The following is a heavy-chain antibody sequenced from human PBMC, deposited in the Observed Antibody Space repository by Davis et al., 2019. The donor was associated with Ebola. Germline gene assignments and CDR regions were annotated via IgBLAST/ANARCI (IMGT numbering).Heavy chain of an antibody. J-gene: IGHJ4*02. Sequence: GSLRLSCAASGFTFSGSAMHWIRQPPGKGLEWIGEINHSGSTNYNPSLKSRVTISVDTSKNQFSLKLSSVTAADTAVYYCGGIPRYWGQGTLVTVSS. CDR2: INHSGST. D-gene: IGHD2-21*01. V-gene: IGHV4-34*08. CDR3: GGIPRY. CDR1: GFTFSGSA.